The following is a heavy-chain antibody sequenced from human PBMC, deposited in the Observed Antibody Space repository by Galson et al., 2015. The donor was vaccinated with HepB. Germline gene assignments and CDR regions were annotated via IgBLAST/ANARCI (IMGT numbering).Heavy chain of an antibody. Sequence: SLRLSCAASGYTFRNYAMSWVRQAPGKGLEWVSTISGGGVSKYFADSVKGRFAISRDNSKNTLHLQMDSLRAEDTALYYCAKEDDTIRGAFDYWGQGTLVTVSS. V-gene: IGHV3-23*01. J-gene: IGHJ4*02. CDR3: AKEDDTIRGAFDY. CDR1: GYTFRNYA. D-gene: IGHD2-2*02. CDR2: ISGGGVSK.